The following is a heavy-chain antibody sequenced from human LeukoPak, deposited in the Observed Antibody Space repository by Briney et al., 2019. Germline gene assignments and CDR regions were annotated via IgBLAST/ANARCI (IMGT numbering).Heavy chain of an antibody. CDR2: ISGSSNIK. D-gene: IGHD2-2*01. V-gene: IGHV3-48*01. J-gene: IGHJ4*02. Sequence: GGSLRLSCAASGFTFSYYSMSWIRQAPGKGLEWISYISGSSNIKHFADSVKGRFTISRDNSKNTLYLQMNSLRAEDTAVYYCAKAREYCSSTSCYPTFDYWGQGTLVTVSS. CDR1: GFTFSYYS. CDR3: AKAREYCSSTSCYPTFDY.